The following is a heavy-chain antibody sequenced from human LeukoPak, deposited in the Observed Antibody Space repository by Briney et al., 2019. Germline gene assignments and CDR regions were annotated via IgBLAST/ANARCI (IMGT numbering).Heavy chain of an antibody. CDR2: IYYSGST. V-gene: IGHV4-61*01. D-gene: IGHD6-19*01. CDR3: ARDLVYSSGWYGGYWYFDL. CDR1: GGSISSGSYY. J-gene: IGHJ2*01. Sequence: SQTLSLTCTVSGGSISSGSYYWSWIRQPPGKGLEWIGYIYYSGSTNYNPSLKSRVTISVDTSKNQFSLKLSSVTAADTAVYYCARDLVYSSGWYGGYWYFDLWGRGTLVTVSS.